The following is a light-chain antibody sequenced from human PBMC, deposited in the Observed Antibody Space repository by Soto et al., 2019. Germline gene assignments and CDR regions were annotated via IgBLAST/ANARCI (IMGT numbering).Light chain of an antibody. CDR2: WAS. CDR3: QQYYSNPLT. J-gene: IGKJ4*01. Sequence: DIVMTQSPDSLAVSLGERATINCKSSQSVLYSSNNKNYLAWYQQKKGQTPKMLIYWASTRESGVPDRFSGSGSGTDFTLTISSLQAEDVAVYYCQQYYSNPLTFGGGTKVDIK. V-gene: IGKV4-1*01. CDR1: QSVLYSSNNKNY.